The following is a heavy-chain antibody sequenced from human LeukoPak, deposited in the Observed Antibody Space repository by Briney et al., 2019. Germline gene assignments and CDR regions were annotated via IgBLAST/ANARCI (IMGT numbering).Heavy chain of an antibody. J-gene: IGHJ4*02. V-gene: IGHV4-4*07. D-gene: IGHD3-3*01. Sequence: PSETLSLTCTVSGGSISRSYWSWMRQPAGKGPEWIGRIYGSGTITYNPSLESRVTMSVDTSKNQFSLKLRSVTAADTAVYYCARDYDFWSEQDYYFDYWGQGTLVTVSS. CDR3: ARDYDFWSEQDYYFDY. CDR2: IYGSGTI. CDR1: GGSISRSY.